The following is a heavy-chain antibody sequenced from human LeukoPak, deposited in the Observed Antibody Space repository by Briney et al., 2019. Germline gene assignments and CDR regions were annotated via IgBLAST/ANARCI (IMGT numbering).Heavy chain of an antibody. CDR1: GYSFTSYW. V-gene: IGHV5-51*01. J-gene: IGHJ4*02. Sequence: GESLKISCKGSGYSFTSYWIGWVRQMPGKGLEWMGIIYPGDSDTRYSPSFQGQVTISADKSISTAYLQWSSLKASDTAMCYCARAPPYDFWSGYYDPEGSYFDYWGQGTLVTVSS. CDR3: ARAPPYDFWSGYYDPEGSYFDY. CDR2: IYPGDSDT. D-gene: IGHD3-3*01.